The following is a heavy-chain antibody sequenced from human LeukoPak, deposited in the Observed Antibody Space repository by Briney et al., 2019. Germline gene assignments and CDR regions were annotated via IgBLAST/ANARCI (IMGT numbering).Heavy chain of an antibody. D-gene: IGHD2-15*01. CDR3: ARDGVALY. CDR1: GFTFSSYS. J-gene: IGHJ4*02. V-gene: IGHV3-21*06. Sequence: GGSLRLSCAASGFTFSSYSMNWVRQVPGKGLEWVSSITRSSTYIYYADSVKGRFTISRDNVKNSLFLQMNSLRVEDTAVYFCARDGVALYWGQGTLVTVSS. CDR2: ITRSSTYI.